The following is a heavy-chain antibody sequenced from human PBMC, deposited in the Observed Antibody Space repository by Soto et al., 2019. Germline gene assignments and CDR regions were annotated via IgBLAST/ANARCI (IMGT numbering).Heavy chain of an antibody. D-gene: IGHD3-3*01. J-gene: IGHJ6*02. V-gene: IGHV3-30*18. CDR3: AKDLKSGITIFGVVITKPPFTYYYGMDV. CDR2: ISYDGSNK. CDR1: GFTFSSYG. Sequence: GGSLRLSCAASGFTFSSYGMHWVRQAPGKGLEWVAVISYDGSNKYYADSVKGRFTISRDNSKNTLYLQMNSLRAEDTAVYYCAKDLKSGITIFGVVITKPPFTYYYGMDVWGQGTTVTVSS.